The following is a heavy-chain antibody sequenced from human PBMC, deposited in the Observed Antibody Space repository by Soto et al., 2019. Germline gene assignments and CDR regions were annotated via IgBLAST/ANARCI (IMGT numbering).Heavy chain of an antibody. V-gene: IGHV3-33*01. D-gene: IGHD2-2*01. CDR2: IRYDGSNK. J-gene: IGHJ4*02. CDR3: AREGYCSSTTCYFDY. Sequence: QVQVVESGGGVVQPGKSLRLSCAASGFTFSSYDMHWVRQAPGKGLEWVAVIRYDGSNKYYVDSVKGRFTISIDSSKNTVYLQMNSLRAEDTAVYYCAREGYCSSTTCYFDYWGQGTLVTVSS. CDR1: GFTFSSYD.